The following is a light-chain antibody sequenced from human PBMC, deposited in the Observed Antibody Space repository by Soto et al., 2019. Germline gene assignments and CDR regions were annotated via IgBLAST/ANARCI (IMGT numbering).Light chain of an antibody. J-gene: IGKJ4*01. CDR3: QQSYSNPLT. Sequence: DIXMTQSXSSLSASVGDIFTITCQASQDISNYLNWYQKKQGKAPKLLIYAASSLQSGVPSRLSGSGYGTDLTITISSMKNEDFETYYCQQSYSNPLTFGGGTKVDI. CDR1: QDISNY. V-gene: IGKV1-39*01. CDR2: AAS.